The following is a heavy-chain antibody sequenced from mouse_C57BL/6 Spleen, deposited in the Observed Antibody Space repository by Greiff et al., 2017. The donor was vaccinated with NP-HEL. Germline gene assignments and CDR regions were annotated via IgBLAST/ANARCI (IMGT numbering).Heavy chain of an antibody. CDR3: ARKSVYFDY. Sequence: QVQLKESGAELVKPGASVKLFCKASGYTFTSYWMQWVKQRPGQGLEWIGEIDPSDSYTNYNQKFKGKATLTVDTSSSTAYMQLSSLTSEDSAVYYCARKSVYFDYWGQGTTLTVSS. J-gene: IGHJ2*01. V-gene: IGHV1-50*01. D-gene: IGHD6-2*01. CDR2: IDPSDSYT. CDR1: GYTFTSYW.